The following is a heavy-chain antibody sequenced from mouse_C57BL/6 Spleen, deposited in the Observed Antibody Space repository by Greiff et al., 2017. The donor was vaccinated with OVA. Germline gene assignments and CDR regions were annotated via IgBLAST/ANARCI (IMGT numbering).Heavy chain of an antibody. Sequence: EVHLVESGEGLVKPGGSLKLSCAASGFTFSSYAMSWVRQTPEKRLEWVAYISSGGDYIYYADTVKGRFTISRDNARNTLYLQMSSLKSEDTAMYYCTGYSNSYWYFDVWGTGTTVTVSS. V-gene: IGHV5-9-1*02. CDR3: TGYSNSYWYFDV. D-gene: IGHD2-5*01. CDR1: GFTFSSYA. CDR2: ISSGGDYI. J-gene: IGHJ1*03.